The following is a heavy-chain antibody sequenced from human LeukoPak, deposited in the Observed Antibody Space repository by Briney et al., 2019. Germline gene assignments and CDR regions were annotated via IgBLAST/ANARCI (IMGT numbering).Heavy chain of an antibody. CDR3: ARARGGYDFDY. D-gene: IGHD5-12*01. J-gene: IGHJ4*02. CDR1: GFIFSSYG. CDR2: IKQDGSEK. Sequence: GSLRLSCAASGFIFSSYGMHWVRQAPGRGLEWVANIKQDGSEKYYVDSVKGRFTISRDNAKNSLYLQLNSLRAEDTAVYYCARARGGYDFDYWGQGTLVTVSS. V-gene: IGHV3-7*03.